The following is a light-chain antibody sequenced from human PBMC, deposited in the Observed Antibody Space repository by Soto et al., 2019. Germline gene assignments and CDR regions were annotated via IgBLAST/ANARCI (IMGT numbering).Light chain of an antibody. J-gene: IGKJ1*01. CDR1: QSIGSW. CDR3: QQYKSYWT. Sequence: IQMTQSPSTLSASVGDRVTITCRASQSIGSWLAWYQQKPGKAPKLLIYKASTLESGVPSRLSGSGSGTEFTLTINSMQPDDSATYYCQQYKSYWTFGQGTKVDIK. V-gene: IGKV1-5*03. CDR2: KAS.